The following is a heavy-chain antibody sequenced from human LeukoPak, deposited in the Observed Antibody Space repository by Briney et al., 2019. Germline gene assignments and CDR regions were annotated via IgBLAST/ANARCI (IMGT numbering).Heavy chain of an antibody. CDR2: ISSSSSYI. J-gene: IGHJ4*02. Sequence: GGSLRLSCAASGFSFSSYTMNWVRQAPGKGLEWVSIISSSSSYIYYADSVKGRFTISRDNAKNALYLQMNSLRVEDTAVYYCARDGGCGGDCYASWGQGTLVTVSS. V-gene: IGHV3-21*01. CDR3: ARDGGCGGDCYAS. CDR1: GFSFSSYT. D-gene: IGHD2-21*02.